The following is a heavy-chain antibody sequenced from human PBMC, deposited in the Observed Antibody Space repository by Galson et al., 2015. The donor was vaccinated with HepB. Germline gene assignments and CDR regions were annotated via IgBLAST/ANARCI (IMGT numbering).Heavy chain of an antibody. D-gene: IGHD3-10*01. CDR3: ARAKVRGLNAFAY. CDR1: GFTFNIYT. Sequence: SLRLSCAASGFTFNIYTIHWVRHVPGKGLEWISLISSDGGNRHYADTVKGRFSVSRDNSRNTVYLQMDNLGVEDTAVYYCARAKVRGLNAFAYWGQGNRVTVSS. CDR2: ISSDGGNR. J-gene: IGHJ4*02. V-gene: IGHV3-30-3*02.